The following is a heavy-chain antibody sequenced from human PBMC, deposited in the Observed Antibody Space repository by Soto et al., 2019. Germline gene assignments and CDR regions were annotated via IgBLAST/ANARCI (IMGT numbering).Heavy chain of an antibody. D-gene: IGHD2-21*02. CDR3: ARKRTSVVTQAYFDV. CDR2: IYYSGST. V-gene: IGHV4-39*01. CDR1: GGSINSRSYY. J-gene: IGHJ4*02. Sequence: ETLCVTCALSGGSINSRSYYWGWIRQPPGKGLEWIGSIYYSGSTYNNPSLRSRVSMSIDTSKDQFSLKLKSVTAADTALYFCARKRTSVVTQAYFDVWGPGSLVTASS.